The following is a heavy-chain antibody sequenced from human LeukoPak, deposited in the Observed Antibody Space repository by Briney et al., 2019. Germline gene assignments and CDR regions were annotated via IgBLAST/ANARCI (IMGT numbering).Heavy chain of an antibody. J-gene: IGHJ6*03. CDR3: ARATLYTYPLPWFGELLSYYYMDV. D-gene: IGHD3-10*01. Sequence: SVKVSCKASGGTFSSYAISWVRQAPGQGLEWMGRIIPIFGTANYAQKFQGRVTITTDESTSTAYMELSSLRSEDTAVYYCARATLYTYPLPWFGELLSYYYMDVWGKGTTVTVSS. CDR1: GGTFSSYA. V-gene: IGHV1-69*05. CDR2: IIPIFGTA.